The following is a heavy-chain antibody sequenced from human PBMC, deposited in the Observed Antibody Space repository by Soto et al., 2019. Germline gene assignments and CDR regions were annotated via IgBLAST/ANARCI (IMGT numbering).Heavy chain of an antibody. Sequence: QVQLQESGPGLVKPSQTLSLTCTVSGGSISSGGYYWSWIRQHPGKGLEWIGNIYYSGSTYYNPSLKSRVTISVATSKNQFSLKLSSVTAADTAGYYCARTDGSGRSFDYWGQGTLVTVSS. CDR2: IYYSGST. J-gene: IGHJ4*02. D-gene: IGHD3-10*01. CDR1: GGSISSGGYY. CDR3: ARTDGSGRSFDY. V-gene: IGHV4-31*03.